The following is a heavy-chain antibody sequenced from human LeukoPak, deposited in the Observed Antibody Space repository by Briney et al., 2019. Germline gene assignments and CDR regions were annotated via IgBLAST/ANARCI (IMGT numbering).Heavy chain of an antibody. CDR2: IYYSGST. V-gene: IGHV4-31*03. CDR1: GGSISSGGYY. J-gene: IGHJ4*02. D-gene: IGHD4-23*01. Sequence: SQTLSLTCTVSGGSISSGGYYWSWIRQHPGKGLEWIGYIYYSGSTYYNPSLKSRVTISVDTSKNQISLKLSSVTAADTAVYYCATGIFGGKDEGHYFDYWGQGTLVTVSS. CDR3: ATGIFGGKDEGHYFDY.